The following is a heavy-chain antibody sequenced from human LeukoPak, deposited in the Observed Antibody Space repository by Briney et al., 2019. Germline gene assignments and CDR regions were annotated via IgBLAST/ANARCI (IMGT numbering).Heavy chain of an antibody. V-gene: IGHV4-34*01. CDR2: INHSGST. Sequence: SETLSLTCAVYGGSFSGYYWSWIRQPPGKGLEWIGEINHSGSTNYNPSLKSRVTISVDTSKNQFSLKLSCLTAADTAVYYCARKTMIVVVNWFDPWGQGTLVTVSS. CDR1: GGSFSGYY. D-gene: IGHD3-22*01. CDR3: ARKTMIVVVNWFDP. J-gene: IGHJ5*02.